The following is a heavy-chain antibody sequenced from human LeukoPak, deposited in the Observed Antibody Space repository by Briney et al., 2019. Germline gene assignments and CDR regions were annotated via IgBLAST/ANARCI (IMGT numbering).Heavy chain of an antibody. D-gene: IGHD1-7*01. Sequence: GGSLRLSCAASGFTFSSYSMNWVRQAPGKGLEWVSSISSSSSYIYYADSVKGRFTISRDNAKNSLYLQMNSLGAEDTAVYYCARDAARGITGTKGYWGQGTLVTVSS. CDR2: ISSSSSYI. V-gene: IGHV3-21*01. CDR1: GFTFSSYS. CDR3: ARDAARGITGTKGY. J-gene: IGHJ4*02.